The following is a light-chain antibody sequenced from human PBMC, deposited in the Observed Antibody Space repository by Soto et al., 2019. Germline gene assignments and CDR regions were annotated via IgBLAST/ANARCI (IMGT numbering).Light chain of an antibody. CDR1: SSDIGTYDY. CDR3: SSYTSTSPVV. J-gene: IGLJ3*02. V-gene: IGLV2-14*01. Sequence: QSVLTQPAAVSGSPGQSITISCTGSSSDIGTYDYVSWFQQHPGKVPKLMIYEVINRPSGVSNRFSGSKSGNTASLTISGLQAEDEADYYCSSYTSTSPVVFGGGTKLTVL. CDR2: EVI.